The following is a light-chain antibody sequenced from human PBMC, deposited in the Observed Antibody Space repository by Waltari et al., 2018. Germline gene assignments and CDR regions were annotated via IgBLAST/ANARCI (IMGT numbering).Light chain of an antibody. CDR3: AAWDDSLSGWV. J-gene: IGLJ3*02. CDR2: RNN. Sequence: QSVLTQPPSASGTPGQRVIISCSGSSSNIGSDYVYWYQQLPGTAPKLLIGRNNHRPSGVPDRVSGSKSGSSASLAISGLRSGDEADYYCAAWDDSLSGWVFGGGTKLTVL. V-gene: IGLV1-47*01. CDR1: SSNIGSDY.